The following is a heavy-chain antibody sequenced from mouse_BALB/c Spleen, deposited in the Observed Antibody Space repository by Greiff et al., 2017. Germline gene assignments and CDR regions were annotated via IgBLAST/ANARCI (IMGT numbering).Heavy chain of an antibody. CDR2: ISSGGGST. CDR1: GFAFSSYD. J-gene: IGHJ3*01. D-gene: IGHD1-1*01. Sequence: DVMLVESGGGLVKPGGSLKLSCAASGFAFSSYDMSWVRQTPEKRLEWVAYISSGGGSTYYPDTVKGRFTISRDNAKNTLYLQMSSLKSEDTAMYYCARQYYGSSYRAWFAYWGQGTLVTVSA. V-gene: IGHV5-12-1*01. CDR3: ARQYYGSSYRAWFAY.